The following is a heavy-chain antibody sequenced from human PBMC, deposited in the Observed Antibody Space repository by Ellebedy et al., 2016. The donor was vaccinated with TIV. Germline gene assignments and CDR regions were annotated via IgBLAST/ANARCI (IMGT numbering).Heavy chain of an antibody. CDR1: GGSISSRNW. D-gene: IGHD6-19*01. Sequence: SETLSLTCAVSGGSISSRNWWSWVRQPPGKGLEWIGEIYHSGSATYNPSLKSRVTVSVDKSKNQYSLKVSTVTAADTAVYYCARVGSSGWTPNEYYFDYWGQGTQVTVSS. CDR2: IYHSGSA. V-gene: IGHV4-4*02. CDR3: ARVGSSGWTPNEYYFDY. J-gene: IGHJ4*02.